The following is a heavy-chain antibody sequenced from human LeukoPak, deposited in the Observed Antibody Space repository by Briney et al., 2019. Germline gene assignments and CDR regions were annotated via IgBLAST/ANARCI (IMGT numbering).Heavy chain of an antibody. CDR2: IKQDGSLK. CDR1: GFIFSSYW. J-gene: IGHJ3*02. V-gene: IGHV3-7*01. D-gene: IGHD2-15*01. Sequence: GGSLRLSCAASGFIFSSYWMSWVRQAPGKGLEWVAIIKQDGSLKYYVDSVNGRFTISRDNAQNSLYLQMNSLRAEDTALYYCAKVLMGVVVAATWAFDIWGQGTMVTVSS. CDR3: AKVLMGVVVAATWAFDI.